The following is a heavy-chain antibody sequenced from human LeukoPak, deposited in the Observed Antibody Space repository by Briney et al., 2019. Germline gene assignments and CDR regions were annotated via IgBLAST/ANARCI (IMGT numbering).Heavy chain of an antibody. D-gene: IGHD3-3*01. CDR2: ISWNSGSI. J-gene: IGHJ6*02. Sequence: SGRSLRLSCAASGFTFDDYAMHWVRQAPGKGLEWASGISWNSGSIGYADSVKGRFTISRDNAKNSLYLQMNSLRAEDTALYYCAKSLSGYTSNYGMDVWGQGTTVTVSS. CDR3: AKSLSGYTSNYGMDV. CDR1: GFTFDDYA. V-gene: IGHV3-9*01.